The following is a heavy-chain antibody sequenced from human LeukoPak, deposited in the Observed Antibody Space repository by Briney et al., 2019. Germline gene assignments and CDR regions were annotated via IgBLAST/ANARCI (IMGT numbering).Heavy chain of an antibody. Sequence: ASVKVSCKASGYTFTGYYMHWVRQAPGQGLEWMGWINPNSGGTNYAQKFQGRVTMTRDTSISTAYMELSRLRSDDTAVYYCAGNCYDSSGTKDFDYWGQGTLVTVSS. CDR3: AGNCYDSSGTKDFDY. CDR1: GYTFTGYY. CDR2: INPNSGGT. J-gene: IGHJ4*02. V-gene: IGHV1-2*02. D-gene: IGHD3-22*01.